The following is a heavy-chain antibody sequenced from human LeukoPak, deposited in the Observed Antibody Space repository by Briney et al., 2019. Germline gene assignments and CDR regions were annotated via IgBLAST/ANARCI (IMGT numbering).Heavy chain of an antibody. V-gene: IGHV4-4*07. CDR1: GGSISSYY. Sequence: SETLSLTCSVSGGSISSYYWSWIRQSAEKGLEWIGRIYTSGSIDYNPSLKSRVTISVDKSKNQFSLKLSSVTTADTAMYYCARTVRGDYVDYWGQGTLVTVSS. D-gene: IGHD4-17*01. J-gene: IGHJ4*02. CDR2: IYTSGSI. CDR3: ARTVRGDYVDY.